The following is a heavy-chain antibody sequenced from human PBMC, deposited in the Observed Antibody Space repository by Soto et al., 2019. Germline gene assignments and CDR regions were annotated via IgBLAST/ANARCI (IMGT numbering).Heavy chain of an antibody. J-gene: IGHJ4*02. V-gene: IGHV3-33*01. CDR1: GFTFSSYG. CDR3: AREARYGSGSYYNLDY. Sequence: VQLVESGGGVVQPGRSLRLSCAASGFTFSSYGMHWVRQAPGKGLEWGAGIWYDGSNKYYADSVKGRFTISRDNSKNTLYLKTNWLRAEDTAVYYYAREARYGSGSYYNLDYWGQGTLVTVSS. D-gene: IGHD3-10*01. CDR2: IWYDGSNK.